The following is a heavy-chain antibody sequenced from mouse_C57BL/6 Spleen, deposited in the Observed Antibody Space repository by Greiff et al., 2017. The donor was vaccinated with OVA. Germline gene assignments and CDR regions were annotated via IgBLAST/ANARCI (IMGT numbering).Heavy chain of an antibody. CDR1: GFTFSDYY. Sequence: EVMLVESEGGLVQPGSSMKLSCTASGFTFSDYYMAWVRQVPEKGLEWVANINYDGSSPYYLDSLKSRFIISRDNAKNILYLQMSSLKSEDTATYYCARDGTTVVPHWYFDVWGTGTTVTVSS. CDR3: ARDGTTVVPHWYFDV. D-gene: IGHD1-1*01. J-gene: IGHJ1*03. V-gene: IGHV5-16*01. CDR2: INYDGSSP.